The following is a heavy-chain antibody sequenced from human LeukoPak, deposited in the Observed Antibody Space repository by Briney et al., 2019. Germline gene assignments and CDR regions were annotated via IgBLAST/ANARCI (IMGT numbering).Heavy chain of an antibody. CDR1: GFTFSSYA. CDR3: ARDPDLYSSSPKYDY. Sequence: PGRSLRLFCAASGFTFSSYAMRWVRQAPGRGLEWVAVISYDGSNKYDADSVKGRFTISRDNSKNTLYLQMNSLRAEDTAVYYCARDPDLYSSSPKYDYWGQGTLVTVSS. CDR2: ISYDGSNK. J-gene: IGHJ4*02. D-gene: IGHD3-22*01. V-gene: IGHV3-30*04.